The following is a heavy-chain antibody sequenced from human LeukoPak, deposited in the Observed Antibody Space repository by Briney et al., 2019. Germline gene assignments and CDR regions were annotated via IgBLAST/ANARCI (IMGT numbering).Heavy chain of an antibody. CDR2: INHSGST. J-gene: IGHJ4*02. V-gene: IGHV4-34*01. Sequence: SETLSLTCAVYGGSFSGYYWSWIRQPPGKGLEWIGEINHSGSTNYNPSLKSRVTISVDTSKNQFSLKLSSVTAADTAVYYCARGRSPYYYDSSGYSYWGQGTLVTVSS. CDR1: GGSFSGYY. D-gene: IGHD3-22*01. CDR3: ARGRSPYYYDSSGYSY.